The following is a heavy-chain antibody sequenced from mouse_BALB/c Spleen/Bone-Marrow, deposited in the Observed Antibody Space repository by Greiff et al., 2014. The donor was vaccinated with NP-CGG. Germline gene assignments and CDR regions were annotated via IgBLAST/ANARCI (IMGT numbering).Heavy chain of an antibody. CDR1: GLNIKDTY. Sequence: EVQLQQSGAELVKPGASVKLSCTASGLNIKDTYMHWVKQRPEQGLEWIGRIDPANGNTKYDPKFQGKATITADTSSNTAYQQLSSLTSEDTAVYYCASYYYGRYFDVWGAGTTVTVSS. V-gene: IGHV14-3*02. CDR2: IDPANGNT. CDR3: ASYYYGRYFDV. J-gene: IGHJ1*01. D-gene: IGHD1-1*01.